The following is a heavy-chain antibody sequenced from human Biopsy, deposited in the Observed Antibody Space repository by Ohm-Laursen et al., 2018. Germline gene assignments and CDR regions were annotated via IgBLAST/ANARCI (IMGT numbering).Heavy chain of an antibody. Sequence: SDTLSLTCAVSGYSISSDYRWGWTRQAPGKTLEWLGNIFKDRNTHYNPSLRSRLIISIDTSKNQFSLMMTSVSGADTAVYFCARVGSGWAPFDKWGPGTLVTVSS. CDR3: ARVGSGWAPFDK. D-gene: IGHD6-19*01. CDR1: GYSISSDYR. CDR2: IFKDRNT. J-gene: IGHJ4*02. V-gene: IGHV4-38-2*01.